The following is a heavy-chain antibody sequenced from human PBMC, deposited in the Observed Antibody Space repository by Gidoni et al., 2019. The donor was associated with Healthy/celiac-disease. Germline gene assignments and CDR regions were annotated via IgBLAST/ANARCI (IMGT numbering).Heavy chain of an antibody. Sequence: QVQLQESGPGLVKPSQTLSLTCTVSGGSISSGSYYWSWIRQPAGKGLEWIGRIYTSGSTNYNPSLKSRVTISVDTSKNQFSLKLSSVTAADTAVYYCARWDIVATNFDYWGQGTLVTVSS. CDR2: IYTSGST. CDR3: ARWDIVATNFDY. CDR1: GGSISSGSYY. D-gene: IGHD5-12*01. J-gene: IGHJ4*02. V-gene: IGHV4-61*02.